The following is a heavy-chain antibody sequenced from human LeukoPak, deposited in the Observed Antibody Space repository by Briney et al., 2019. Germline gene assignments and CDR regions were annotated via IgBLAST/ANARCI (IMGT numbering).Heavy chain of an antibody. CDR1: GFTFSSYA. CDR2: ISDSGGST. D-gene: IGHD3-16*01. Sequence: PGGSLRLSCAASGFTFSSYAMSWVRQAPRRGVEWVSAISDSGGSTYYADSVKGRFTISRDNSKNTLYLQMNSLRAEDTAVYYCAKDYAASDYWGQGTLVTVSS. V-gene: IGHV3-23*01. CDR3: AKDYAASDY. J-gene: IGHJ4*02.